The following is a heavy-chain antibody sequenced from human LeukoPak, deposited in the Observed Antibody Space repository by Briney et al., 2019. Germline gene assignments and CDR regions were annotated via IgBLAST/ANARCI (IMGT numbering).Heavy chain of an antibody. CDR2: VKQDGTEK. CDR3: TRDTGCPGGTCYSFYDY. Sequence: GGSLRLSCAASGFTFSNYWTTWVRQAPGKGLEWVANVKQDGTEKYYVDSVKGRFTISRDNAESSLYLQMNSLRAEDTAVYYCTRDTGCPGGTCYSFYDYWGQGTLVTVSS. CDR1: GFTFSNYW. V-gene: IGHV3-7*01. J-gene: IGHJ4*02. D-gene: IGHD2-15*01.